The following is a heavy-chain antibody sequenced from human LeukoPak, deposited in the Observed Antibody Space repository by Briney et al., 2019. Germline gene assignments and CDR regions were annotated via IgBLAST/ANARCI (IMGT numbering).Heavy chain of an antibody. D-gene: IGHD6-19*01. J-gene: IGHJ5*01. Sequence: PSETLSLTCTVSGGSISSSSFYWAWIRQPPGKGLEWIGSVYYSGSTYYNPSLKSRVTISVDTSKNQFSLKLTSVTAADTAVYYCAKDRGAVAGDNWFESWGQGTLVTVSS. V-gene: IGHV4-39*07. CDR2: VYYSGST. CDR3: AKDRGAVAGDNWFES. CDR1: GGSISSSSFY.